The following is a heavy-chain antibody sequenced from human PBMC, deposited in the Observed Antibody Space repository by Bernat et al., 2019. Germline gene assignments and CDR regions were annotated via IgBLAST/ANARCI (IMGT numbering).Heavy chain of an antibody. V-gene: IGHV3-33*01. Sequence: QVQLVESGGGVVQPGRSLRLSCAASGFTFSSYGMHWVRQAPGKGLEWGAVIWYDGSNKYYSDSVKGRFTISRENSTNTLYLKMNSLRAEDTAVYYGARVFWEGCRGGGGTDDAFDIWGQGTMVTVSS. D-gene: IGHD2-15*01. CDR2: IWYDGSNK. CDR3: ARVFWEGCRGGGGTDDAFDI. CDR1: GFTFSSYG. J-gene: IGHJ3*02.